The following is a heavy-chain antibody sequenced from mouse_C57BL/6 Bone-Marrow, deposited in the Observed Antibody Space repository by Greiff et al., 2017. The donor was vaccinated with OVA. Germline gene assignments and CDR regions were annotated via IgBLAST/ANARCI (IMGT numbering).Heavy chain of an antibody. CDR1: GYTFTSYW. Sequence: QVQLQQSGAELVKPGASVKLSCKASGYTFTSYWMQWVKQRPGQGLEWIGEIDPSDSYTNYNQKFKGKATLTVDTSSSTAYMQLSSLTSEDSAVYYCARRKDSSGPAWFAYWGQGTLVTVSA. J-gene: IGHJ3*01. CDR3: ARRKDSSGPAWFAY. D-gene: IGHD3-2*02. CDR2: IDPSDSYT. V-gene: IGHV1-50*01.